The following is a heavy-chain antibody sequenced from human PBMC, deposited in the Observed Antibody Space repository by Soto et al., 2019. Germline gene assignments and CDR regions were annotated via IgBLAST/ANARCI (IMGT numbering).Heavy chain of an antibody. J-gene: IGHJ6*02. Sequence: QVQLVQSGAEVKKPGASVKVSCKASGYTFTSYDINWVRQATGQGLEWMGWMNPNSGNTGYAQKFQGRGTMTRNTYISTAYMELSSLRSEDTAVYYCARGGAVAGPYYYYGMDVWGQGTTVTVSS. CDR1: GYTFTSYD. V-gene: IGHV1-8*01. CDR3: ARGGAVAGPYYYYGMDV. CDR2: MNPNSGNT. D-gene: IGHD6-19*01.